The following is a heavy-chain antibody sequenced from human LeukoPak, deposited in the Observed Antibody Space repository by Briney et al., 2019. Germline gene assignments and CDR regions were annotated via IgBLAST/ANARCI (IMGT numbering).Heavy chain of an antibody. CDR3: TTNLRYYDSSGYYLMIDY. CDR2: IKSKTDGGTT. CDR1: GFTFSNAW. V-gene: IGHV3-15*01. J-gene: IGHJ4*02. D-gene: IGHD3-22*01. Sequence: GGSLRLSCAASGFTFSNAWMSWVRQAPGKGLEWVGRIKSKTDGGTTDYAAPVKGRFTISRDDSKNTLYLQMNSLKTEDTAVYYCTTNLRYYDSSGYYLMIDYWGQGTLVTVSS.